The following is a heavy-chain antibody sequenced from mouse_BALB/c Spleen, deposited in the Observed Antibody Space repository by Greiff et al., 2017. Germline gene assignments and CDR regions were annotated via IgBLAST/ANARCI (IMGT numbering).Heavy chain of an antibody. Sequence: EVHLVESGGGLVKPGGSLKLSCAASGFTFSSYAMSWVRQTPEKRLEWVATISSGGSYTYYPDSVKGRFTISRDNAKNTLYLQMSSLRSEDTAMYYCVLYGDYAMDYWGQGTSVTVSS. CDR3: VLYGDYAMDY. CDR2: ISSGGSYT. CDR1: GFTFSSYA. V-gene: IGHV5-9-3*01. D-gene: IGHD1-1*02. J-gene: IGHJ4*01.